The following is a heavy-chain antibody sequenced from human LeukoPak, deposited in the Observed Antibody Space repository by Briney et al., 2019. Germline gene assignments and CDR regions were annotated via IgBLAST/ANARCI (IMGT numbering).Heavy chain of an antibody. D-gene: IGHD1-1*01. J-gene: IGHJ5*02. V-gene: IGHV1-46*01. CDR3: ARAVLYNWNDFYWFDP. CDR1: GYTFTSYY. CDR2: INPSGGST. Sequence: ASVKVSRKASGYTFTSYYMHWVRQAPGQGLEWMGIINPSGGSTSYAQKFQGRVTMTRDTSTSTVYMELSSLRSEDTAVYYCARAVLYNWNDFYWFDPWGQGTLVTVSS.